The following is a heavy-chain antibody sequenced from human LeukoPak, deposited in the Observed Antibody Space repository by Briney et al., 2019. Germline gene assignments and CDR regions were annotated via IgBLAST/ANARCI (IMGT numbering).Heavy chain of an antibody. CDR2: INHSGST. CDR1: GGSFSGYY. CDR3: ARGGVYYYDSSGYFQHRAPLYYFDY. V-gene: IGHV4-34*01. J-gene: IGHJ4*02. D-gene: IGHD3-22*01. Sequence: SETLSLTCAVYGGSFSGYYWSWIRQPPGKGLEWIGEINHSGSTNYNPSLKSRVTISVDTSKNQFSLKLSSVTAADTAVYYCARGGVYYYDSSGYFQHRAPLYYFDYWGQGTLVTVSS.